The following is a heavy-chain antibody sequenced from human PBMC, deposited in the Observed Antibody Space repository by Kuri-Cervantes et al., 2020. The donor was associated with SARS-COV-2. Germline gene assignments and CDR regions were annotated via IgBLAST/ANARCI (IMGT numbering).Heavy chain of an antibody. J-gene: IGHJ4*02. Sequence: GSLRLSCTVSGGSVSTSSYFWGWIRQPPGKGLEWIGTIYYTGRTYYNPSLKSRVTISVDTSKNQFSLKLSSVTAADTAVYYCARLASSRGTREFDYWGQGTLVTVSS. CDR1: GGSVSTSSYF. CDR3: ARLASSRGTREFDY. D-gene: IGHD2-8*01. CDR2: IYYTGRT. V-gene: IGHV4-39*07.